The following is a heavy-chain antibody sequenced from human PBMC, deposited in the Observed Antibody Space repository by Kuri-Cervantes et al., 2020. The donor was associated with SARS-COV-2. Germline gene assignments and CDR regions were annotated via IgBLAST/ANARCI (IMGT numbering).Heavy chain of an antibody. Sequence: SVKVSCKASGGTFSSYAVTWVRQAPGRGLEWMGRIIPLFGTTIYADKFRDRVTITADKSTNTAYMVLSSLRSEDTAVYYCARPYCTSSTCYDGTFDPRGQGTLVTVSS. CDR1: GGTFSSYA. J-gene: IGHJ5*02. CDR3: ARPYCTSSTCYDGTFDP. D-gene: IGHD2-2*01. CDR2: IIPLFGTT. V-gene: IGHV1-69*06.